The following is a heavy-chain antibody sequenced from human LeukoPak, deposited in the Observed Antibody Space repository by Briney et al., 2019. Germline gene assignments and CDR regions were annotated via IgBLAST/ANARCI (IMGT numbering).Heavy chain of an antibody. Sequence: PGGSLRLSXAASGFTFSSFDMTWVRQRPGKGLEWVSAISGSGDSTYYADSVKGRFTISRDNSKNTVHSQMDSLRVEDTAVYYCARETGLPYDAFDIWGQGTVVTVSS. CDR1: GFTFSSFD. D-gene: IGHD1-14*01. CDR2: ISGSGDST. J-gene: IGHJ3*02. V-gene: IGHV3-23*01. CDR3: ARETGLPYDAFDI.